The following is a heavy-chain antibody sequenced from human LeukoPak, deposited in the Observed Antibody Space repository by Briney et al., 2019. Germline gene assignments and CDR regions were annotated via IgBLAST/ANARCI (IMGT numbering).Heavy chain of an antibody. V-gene: IGHV5-51*01. J-gene: IGHJ4*02. CDR1: GYSFTSYW. Sequence: GESLKISRKGSGYSFTSYWIGWVRQMPGKGLEWMGIIYPGDSDTRYSPSFQGQVTISADKSISTAYLQWSSLKASDTAMYYCARYGGPAAVIDHRDYWGQGTLVTVSS. D-gene: IGHD2/OR15-2a*01. CDR2: IYPGDSDT. CDR3: ARYGGPAAVIDHRDY.